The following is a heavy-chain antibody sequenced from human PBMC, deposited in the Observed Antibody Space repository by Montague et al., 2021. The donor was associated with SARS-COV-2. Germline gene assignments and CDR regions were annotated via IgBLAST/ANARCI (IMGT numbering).Heavy chain of an antibody. V-gene: IGHV4-34*01. CDR1: GGSFSGYY. CDR2: INHSGTT. J-gene: IGHJ4*02. D-gene: IGHD2-21*01. CDR3: ARWDPQSLAVIGLRGKSASDY. Sequence: SETLSLTCAVYGGSFSGYYCTWIRKPPGKGLEWIAEINHSGTTNYNFNPSLSTRVTISVDTSKSQFSLKLSSVTAADTGVYYCARWDPQSLAVIGLRGKSASDYWGQGTLVTVSS.